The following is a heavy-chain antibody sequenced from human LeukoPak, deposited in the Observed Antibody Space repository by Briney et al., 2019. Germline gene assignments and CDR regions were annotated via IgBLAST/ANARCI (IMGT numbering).Heavy chain of an antibody. CDR1: GGSISSDH. J-gene: IGHJ6*02. V-gene: IGHV4-59*12. D-gene: IGHD3-16*01. CDR3: ARWGGGVKRVVEAAAALTAGYYYGMDV. CDR2: IYYSGST. Sequence: PSETLSLTCTVSGGSISSDHWNWIRQPPGKGLEWIGCIYYSGSTYYNPSLKSRVTMSVDTSKNQFSLKLSSVTAADTAVYYCARWGGGVKRVVEAAAALTAGYYYGMDVWGQGTTVTVSS.